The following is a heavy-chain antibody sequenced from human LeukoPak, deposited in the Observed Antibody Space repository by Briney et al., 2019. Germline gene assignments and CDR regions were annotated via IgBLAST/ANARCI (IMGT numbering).Heavy chain of an antibody. CDR1: GYTFTGYY. Sequence: APVKVSCKASGYTFTGYYMHWVRQAPGQGLEWMGRINPNSGGTNYAQKFQGRVTMTRDTSISTAYMELSRLRSDDTAVYYCARDLSYYYDSSAFDIWGQGTMVTVSS. V-gene: IGHV1-2*06. J-gene: IGHJ3*02. D-gene: IGHD3-22*01. CDR3: ARDLSYYYDSSAFDI. CDR2: INPNSGGT.